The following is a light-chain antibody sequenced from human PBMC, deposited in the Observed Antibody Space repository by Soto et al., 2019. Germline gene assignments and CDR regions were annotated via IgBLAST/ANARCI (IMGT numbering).Light chain of an antibody. CDR2: GAT. J-gene: IGKJ5*01. Sequence: IVLTQSPGTLSLSPGESAALSCRATQSVTSSYLAWYQQKPGQAPRLLIYGATSRATGIPDRFGGSGSGTDFTLTISRLEPEDFVVYYCQQYGSSPITFGQGTRLEIK. V-gene: IGKV3-20*01. CDR3: QQYGSSPIT. CDR1: QSVTSSY.